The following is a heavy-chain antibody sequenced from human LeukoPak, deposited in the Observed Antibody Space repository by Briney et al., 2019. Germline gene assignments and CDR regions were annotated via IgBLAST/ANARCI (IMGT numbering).Heavy chain of an antibody. Sequence: GGSLRLSCAASGFTISSNYMSWVRQAPGKGLEWVSVIYSGGSTYYADSVKGRFTISRDNSKNTLYLQMNSLRAEDTAVYYCARSDYGDGMAFDIWGQGTMVTVSS. J-gene: IGHJ3*02. V-gene: IGHV3-53*01. CDR2: IYSGGST. D-gene: IGHD4-17*01. CDR1: GFTISSNY. CDR3: ARSDYGDGMAFDI.